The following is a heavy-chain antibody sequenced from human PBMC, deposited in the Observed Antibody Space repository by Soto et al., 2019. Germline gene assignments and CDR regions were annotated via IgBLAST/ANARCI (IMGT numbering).Heavy chain of an antibody. CDR3: AKALPPPIVGATDAFDI. CDR1: GFTFSSYG. Sequence: GGSLRLSCAASGFTFSSYGMHWVRQAPGKGLEWVAVISYDGSNKYYADSVKGRFTISRDNSKNTLYLQMNSLRAEDTAVYYCAKALPPPIVGATDAFDIWGQGTMVTVSS. D-gene: IGHD1-26*01. J-gene: IGHJ3*02. CDR2: ISYDGSNK. V-gene: IGHV3-30*18.